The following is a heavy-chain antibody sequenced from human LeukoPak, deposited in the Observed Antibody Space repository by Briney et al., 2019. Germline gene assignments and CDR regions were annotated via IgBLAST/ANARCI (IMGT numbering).Heavy chain of an antibody. Sequence: GGYLRLSCAAPGFTFSSYGMHWVRQAPGKGLEWVAVISYDGSNKYYADSVKGRFTISRDNSKNTLYLQMNSLGAEDTAVYYCANPGDFWSGIHYYYYYMDVWGKGTTVTVSS. J-gene: IGHJ6*03. CDR2: ISYDGSNK. D-gene: IGHD3-3*01. CDR1: GFTFSSYG. CDR3: ANPGDFWSGIHYYYYYMDV. V-gene: IGHV3-30*18.